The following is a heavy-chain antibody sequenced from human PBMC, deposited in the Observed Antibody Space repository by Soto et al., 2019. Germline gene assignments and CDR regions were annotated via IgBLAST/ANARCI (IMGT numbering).Heavy chain of an antibody. CDR2: ISTYNGNT. Sequence: QVQLVQSGAEVKQPGASVKVSCKASGYTFTNYGFTWVRQAPGQGLEWLGWISTYNGNTKYAQKVQGRLTMTTDTSTGTANMELTSLRSEDTALYYCARTTVTASYYCMDVWGKGSTVTVSS. J-gene: IGHJ6*03. CDR1: GYTFTNYG. V-gene: IGHV1-18*01. D-gene: IGHD4-17*01. CDR3: ARTTVTASYYCMDV.